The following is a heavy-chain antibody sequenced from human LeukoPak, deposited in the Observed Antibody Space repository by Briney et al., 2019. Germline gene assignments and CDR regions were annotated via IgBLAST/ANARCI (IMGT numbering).Heavy chain of an antibody. CDR2: INPNSGGT. D-gene: IGHD5-18*01. V-gene: IGHV1-2*02. CDR1: GYTFTRYY. J-gene: IGHJ4*02. Sequence: ASVKVSCKASGYTFTRYYMNWVRQAPGQGLEWMGWINPNSGGTNYAQTFQGRVTMARDTSISTAYMELSRVRSDDTAVYYCARGVTSHYWGQGTLVTVSS. CDR3: ARGVTSHY.